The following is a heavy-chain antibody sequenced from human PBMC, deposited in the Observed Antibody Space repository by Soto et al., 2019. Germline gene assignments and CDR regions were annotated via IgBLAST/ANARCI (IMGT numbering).Heavy chain of an antibody. Sequence: QVQLQQWGAGLLKPSETLSLTCAVYGGSFSGYQWSWIRQTPGKGLEWIGEINDSGNINYNPSLKRRVTILLDTPKRQISLKLSSVTAADSAVYYSARGLRLWFGELSRRRGYYYYMDVWGKGTTVTVSS. CDR1: GGSFSGYQ. CDR3: ARGLRLWFGELSRRRGYYYYMDV. D-gene: IGHD3-10*01. CDR2: INDSGNI. V-gene: IGHV4-34*01. J-gene: IGHJ6*03.